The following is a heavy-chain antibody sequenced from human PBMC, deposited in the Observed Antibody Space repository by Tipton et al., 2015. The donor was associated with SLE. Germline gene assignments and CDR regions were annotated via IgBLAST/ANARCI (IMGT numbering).Heavy chain of an antibody. J-gene: IGHJ3*02. CDR2: IYYSGST. CDR3: ASGYCSSASCYAFDI. D-gene: IGHD2-2*03. CDR1: GGSISSYY. Sequence: TLSLTCTVSGGSISSYYWSWIRQPPGKGLEWIGYIYYSGSTNYNPSLKSRVTISVDTSKNQFSLILSSVTAADTAVYYCASGYCSSASCYAFDIWGQGTMVTVSS. V-gene: IGHV4-59*01.